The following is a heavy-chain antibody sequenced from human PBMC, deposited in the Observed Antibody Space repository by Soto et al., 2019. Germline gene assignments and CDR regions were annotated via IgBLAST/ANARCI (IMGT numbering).Heavy chain of an antibody. CDR1: GYTFTNYW. J-gene: IGHJ6*02. CDR2: IDASDSYT. CDR3: ARTSAAGKYYYGMDV. Sequence: GESLKISCQGSGYTFTNYWITWVRQMPGKGLEWMGRIDASDSYTDYSPSFEGHVTISVDKSISTAYLQWSSLKASDTAMYYCARTSAAGKYYYGMDVWGQRTTVTVSS. V-gene: IGHV5-10-1*01. D-gene: IGHD6-13*01.